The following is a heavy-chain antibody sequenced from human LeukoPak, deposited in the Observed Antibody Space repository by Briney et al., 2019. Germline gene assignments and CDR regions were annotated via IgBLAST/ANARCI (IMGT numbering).Heavy chain of an antibody. J-gene: IGHJ5*02. CDR3: AKALPPEQAIFGVVIVASAFDP. CDR2: ISSSGDT. V-gene: IGHV3-23*01. D-gene: IGHD3-3*01. CDR1: GFTFSSYA. Sequence: GGSLRLSCAASGFTFSSYAMSWVRQAPGKGLEWVSAISSSGDTYYAGSVKGRFTISRDNSKNTLYLQMNSLRAEDTAVYYCAKALPPEQAIFGVVIVASAFDPWGQGTLVTVSS.